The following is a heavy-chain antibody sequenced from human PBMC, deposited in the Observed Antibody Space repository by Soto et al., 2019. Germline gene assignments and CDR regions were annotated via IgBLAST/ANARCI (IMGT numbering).Heavy chain of an antibody. V-gene: IGHV3-7*03. D-gene: IGHD6-6*01. CDR2: VEEDGSDK. Sequence: GGSLGLSCAASGFNFNSYRVSWVRQAPGKGLEWLACVEEDGSDKYYVDSVKGRFTISRDNAKSSVYLQMNSLRADDTAVYYCARKDSSSSLFSDYHYGMDVWGQGTTVTVSS. CDR3: ARKDSSSSLFSDYHYGMDV. J-gene: IGHJ6*02. CDR1: GFNFNSYR.